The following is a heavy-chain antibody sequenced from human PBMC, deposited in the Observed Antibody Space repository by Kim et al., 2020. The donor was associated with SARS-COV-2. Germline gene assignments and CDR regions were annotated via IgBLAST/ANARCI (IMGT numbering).Heavy chain of an antibody. D-gene: IGHD5-18*01. CDR3: ARAGRGYSYGPGLFYYYGMDV. J-gene: IGHJ6*02. Sequence: SVKVSCKASGGTFSSYAISWVRQAPGQGLEWMGGIIPIFGTANYAQKFQGRVTITADESTSTAYMELSSLRSEDTAVYYCARAGRGYSYGPGLFYYYGMDVWGQGTTVTVSS. CDR1: GGTFSSYA. CDR2: IIPIFGTA. V-gene: IGHV1-69*13.